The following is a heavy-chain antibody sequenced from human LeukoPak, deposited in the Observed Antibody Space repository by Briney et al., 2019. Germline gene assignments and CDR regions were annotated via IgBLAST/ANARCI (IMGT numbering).Heavy chain of an antibody. CDR3: AKDRDYYGSGRPFDP. J-gene: IGHJ5*02. CDR1: GFTFSSNG. D-gene: IGHD3-10*01. CDR2: ISYDGSNK. V-gene: IGHV3-30*18. Sequence: GGSLRLSCAASGFTFSSNGMHWVRQAPGKGLEWVAVISYDGSNKYYADSVKGRFTISRDNSKNTLYLQMNSLRAEDTAVYYCAKDRDYYGSGRPFDPWGQGTLLTVSS.